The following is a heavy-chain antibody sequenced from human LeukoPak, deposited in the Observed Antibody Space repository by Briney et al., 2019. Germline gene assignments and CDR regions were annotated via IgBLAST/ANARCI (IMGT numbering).Heavy chain of an antibody. CDR2: IRDKAYNYAT. D-gene: IGHD1-1*01. V-gene: IGHV3-73*01. Sequence: GGSLRLSCAASGFTFSGSAMHWVRQASGKGLEWVGHIRDKAYNYATAYAASVKGRFTISRDDSKNTAYLQMNSLKTEDTAVYYCSRHEALPGDYWGQGTLVTVSS. CDR3: SRHEALPGDY. J-gene: IGHJ4*02. CDR1: GFTFSGSA.